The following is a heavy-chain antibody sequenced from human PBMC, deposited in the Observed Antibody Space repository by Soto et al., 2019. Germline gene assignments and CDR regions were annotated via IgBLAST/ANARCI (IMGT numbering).Heavy chain of an antibody. V-gene: IGHV1-2*04. Sequence: ASVKVSCKASGYSFTDYHIHWVRQAPGQGLEWLGRINPKSGGTSTAQKFQGWVTMTTDTSISTASMELTRLTSDDTAIYYCARGDSTDCSNGVCSFFYDHDMGVWGQGTTVTVSS. CDR2: INPKSGGT. CDR3: ARGDSTDCSNGVCSFFYDHDMGV. D-gene: IGHD2-8*01. CDR1: GYSFTDYH. J-gene: IGHJ6*02.